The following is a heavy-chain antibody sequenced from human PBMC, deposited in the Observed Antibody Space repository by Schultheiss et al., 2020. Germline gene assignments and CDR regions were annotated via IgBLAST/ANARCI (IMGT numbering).Heavy chain of an antibody. CDR2: IYYSGST. V-gene: IGHV4-61*05. J-gene: IGHJ5*02. CDR1: GGSISSGGYY. D-gene: IGHD2-15*01. Sequence: SATLSLTCTVSGGSISSGGYYWSWIRQHPGKGLEWIGYIYYSGSTNYNPSLKSRVTISVDKSKNQFSLKLSSVTAADTAMYYCAINIGGRGSWGQGTLVTVSS. CDR3: AINIGGRGS.